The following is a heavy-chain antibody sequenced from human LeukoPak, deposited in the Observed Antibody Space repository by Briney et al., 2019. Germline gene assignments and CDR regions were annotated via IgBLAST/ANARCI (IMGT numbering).Heavy chain of an antibody. Sequence: ASVKVSCKASGYTFTDYGISWVRQAPGQGLEWMGWISTYNGNTNYAQKLQGRVTLTTDTSTSTAYMELRSLSSDDTAVYYCARDQDIFPNWFDPWGQGTLVTVSS. V-gene: IGHV1-18*01. CDR1: GYTFTDYG. D-gene: IGHD2-15*01. CDR3: ARDQDIFPNWFDP. CDR2: ISTYNGNT. J-gene: IGHJ5*02.